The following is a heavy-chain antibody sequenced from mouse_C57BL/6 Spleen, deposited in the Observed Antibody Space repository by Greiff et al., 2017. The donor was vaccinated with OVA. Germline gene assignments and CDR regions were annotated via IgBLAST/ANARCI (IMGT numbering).Heavy chain of an antibody. Sequence: EVKLVESGGGLVQPGGSLKLSCAASGFTFSDYYMYWVRQTPEKRLEWVAYISNGGGSTYYPDTVKGRFTIPRDNAKNTLYLQMSRLKSEDTAMYYCARQLFTTVVPMDYWGQGTSVTVSS. V-gene: IGHV5-12*01. CDR1: GFTFSDYY. D-gene: IGHD1-1*01. CDR2: ISNGGGST. J-gene: IGHJ4*01. CDR3: ARQLFTTVVPMDY.